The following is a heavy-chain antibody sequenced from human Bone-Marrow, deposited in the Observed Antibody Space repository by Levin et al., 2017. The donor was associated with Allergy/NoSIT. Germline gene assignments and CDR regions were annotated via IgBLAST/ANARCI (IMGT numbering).Heavy chain of an antibody. V-gene: IGHV3-7*01. CDR3: AKDWLYSSPYYYYGMDG. J-gene: IGHJ6*02. CDR1: GFSFSTYW. D-gene: IGHD6-13*01. Sequence: GESLKISCTASGFSFSTYWMSWVRQAPGKGLEWVANIKKDGREKNYVDSVKGRFTISRDNGKNSLYLQMNSLRAEDTAVYYCAKDWLYSSPYYYYGMDGWGRGTTVTVSS. CDR2: IKKDGREK.